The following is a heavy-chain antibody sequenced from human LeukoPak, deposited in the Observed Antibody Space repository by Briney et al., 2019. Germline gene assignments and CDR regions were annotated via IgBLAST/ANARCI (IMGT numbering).Heavy chain of an antibody. J-gene: IGHJ4*02. CDR3: VKDVFLGFCSGGSCSARFDY. V-gene: IGHV3-9*03. Sequence: PGRSLRLSCAASGFTFDNYAMHWVRQAPGKGLEWVSGISWNSGSIVYVDSVKGRFTVSRDNAKNSLYLQMDSLRPEDMALYYCVKDVFLGFCSGGSCSARFDYWGQGTLVTVSS. D-gene: IGHD2-15*01. CDR1: GFTFDNYA. CDR2: ISWNSGSI.